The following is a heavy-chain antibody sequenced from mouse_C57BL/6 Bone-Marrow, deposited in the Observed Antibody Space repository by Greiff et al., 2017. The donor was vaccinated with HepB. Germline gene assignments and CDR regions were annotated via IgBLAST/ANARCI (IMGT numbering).Heavy chain of an antibody. CDR1: GYTFTDYN. V-gene: IGHV1-18*01. Sequence: EVQGVESGPELVKPGASVKIPCKASGYTFTDYNMDWVKQSHGKSLEWIGDINPNNGGTIYNQKFKGKATLTVDKSSSTAYMELRSLTSEDTAVYYCARRRSITHFDVWGTGTTVTVSS. J-gene: IGHJ1*03. D-gene: IGHD1-1*01. CDR2: INPNNGGT. CDR3: ARRRSITHFDV.